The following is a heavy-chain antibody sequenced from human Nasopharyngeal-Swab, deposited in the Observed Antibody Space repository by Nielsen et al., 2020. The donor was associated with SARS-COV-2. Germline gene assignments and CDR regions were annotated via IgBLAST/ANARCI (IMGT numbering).Heavy chain of an antibody. D-gene: IGHD3-10*01. V-gene: IGHV1-3*01. CDR2: INAGNGNT. J-gene: IGHJ5*02. Sequence: ASVTVSCKASGYTFTSYAMHWVRQAPGQRLEWMGWINAGNGNTKYSQKFQGRVTITRDTSASTAYMELSSLRSEDTAVYYCAKAHGSGRKENWFDPWGQGTLVTVSS. CDR1: GYTFTSYA. CDR3: AKAHGSGRKENWFDP.